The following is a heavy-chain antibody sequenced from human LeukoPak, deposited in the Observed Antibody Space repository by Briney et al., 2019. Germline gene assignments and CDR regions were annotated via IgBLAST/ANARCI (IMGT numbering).Heavy chain of an antibody. J-gene: IGHJ3*02. V-gene: IGHV4-4*07. CDR1: GGSISNFY. Sequence: PSETLSLTCTVSGGSISNFYWSWIRQPAGKGLEWIGRIFTRGSTNYNPSLKSRVTMSVDTSKNQFSLKLSSVTAADTAVYYCARGPPDCSSTSCYAFDAFDIWGQGTMVTVSS. D-gene: IGHD2-2*01. CDR2: IFTRGST. CDR3: ARGPPDCSSTSCYAFDAFDI.